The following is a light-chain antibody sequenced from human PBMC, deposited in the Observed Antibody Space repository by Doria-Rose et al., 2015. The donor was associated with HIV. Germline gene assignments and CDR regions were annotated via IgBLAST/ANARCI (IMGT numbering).Light chain of an antibody. Sequence: DIRLTQSPDSLAVSLGERATINCKSSQSVLTRSNHKNYLAWYQQKAGQPPNLLIYWASTREAGVPDRFSGSGSGTDLTLTISSLQAEDVAVYYCQQYFTTPRTFGQGTKVEI. V-gene: IGKV4-1*01. J-gene: IGKJ1*01. CDR1: QSVLTRSNHKNY. CDR3: QQYFTTPRT. CDR2: WAS.